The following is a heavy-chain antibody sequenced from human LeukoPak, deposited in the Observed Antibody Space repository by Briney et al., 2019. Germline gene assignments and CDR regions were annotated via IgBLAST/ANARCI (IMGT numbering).Heavy chain of an antibody. CDR2: IIPILGIA. V-gene: IGHV1-69*04. J-gene: IGHJ5*02. CDR3: ASYIAAASNWFDP. D-gene: IGHD6-13*01. CDR1: GYTFTSYA. Sequence: GASVKVSCKASGYTFTSYAISWVRQAPGQGLEWMGRIIPILGIANYAQKFQGRVTITADKSTSTAYMELSSLRSEDTAVYYCASYIAAASNWFDPWGQGTLVTVSS.